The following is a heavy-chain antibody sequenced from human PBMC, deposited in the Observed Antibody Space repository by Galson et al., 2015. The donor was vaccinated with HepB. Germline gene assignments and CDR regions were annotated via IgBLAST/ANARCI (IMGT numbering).Heavy chain of an antibody. CDR3: ARSGSFYDSSGYYFQD. CDR1: GGTFSSYT. Sequence: SVKVSCKASGGTFSSYTISWVRQAPGQGLEWMGRIIPILGIANYAQKFQGRVTITADKSTSTAYMELSSLRSEDTAVYYCARSGSFYDSSGYYFQDWGQGTLVTVSS. CDR2: IIPILGIA. V-gene: IGHV1-69*02. D-gene: IGHD3-22*01. J-gene: IGHJ1*01.